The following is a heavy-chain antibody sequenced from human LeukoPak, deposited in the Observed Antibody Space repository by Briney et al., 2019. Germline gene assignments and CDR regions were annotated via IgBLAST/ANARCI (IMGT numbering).Heavy chain of an antibody. CDR2: IYSGGST. V-gene: IGHV3-53*01. CDR3: ARERTSGWFDP. CDR1: GFTVSSNY. J-gene: IGHJ5*02. Sequence: GGSLRLSCAASGFTVSSNYMSWVRQAPGKGLEWVSVIYSGGSTYYADSVKGRFTISRDNSKNTLYLQMNSLRAEDTAVYYCARERTSGWFDPWGQGTLVTVSS. D-gene: IGHD3-10*01.